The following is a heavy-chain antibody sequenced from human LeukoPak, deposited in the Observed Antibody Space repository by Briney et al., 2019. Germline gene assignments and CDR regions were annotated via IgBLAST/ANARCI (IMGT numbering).Heavy chain of an antibody. J-gene: IGHJ4*02. Sequence: SETLSLTCTVSGGSISSSSYYWGWIRQPPGKGLEWIGSIYYSGSTYYNPSLKSRVTISVDTSKNQFSLKLSSVTAADTAVYYCARDQGDILTGYYNWGFDYWGQGTLVTVSS. CDR2: IYYSGST. D-gene: IGHD3-9*01. CDR3: ARDQGDILTGYYNWGFDY. V-gene: IGHV4-39*07. CDR1: GGSISSSSYY.